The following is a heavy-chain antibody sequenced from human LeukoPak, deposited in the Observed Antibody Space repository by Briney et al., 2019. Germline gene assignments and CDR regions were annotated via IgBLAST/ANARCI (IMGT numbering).Heavy chain of an antibody. CDR3: ARDSSGFAGWFDP. V-gene: IGHV4-34*01. CDR2: INRSGSP. CDR1: GGSLSGYY. J-gene: IGHJ5*02. D-gene: IGHD3-10*01. Sequence: PSETLSLTCAVFGGSLSGYYWSWIRQPPGKGLEWIAEINRSGSPNYNPSLKSRVTISVDTSKNQFSLKLSSVTAADRAVYYCARDSSGFAGWFDPWGQGTLVTVSS.